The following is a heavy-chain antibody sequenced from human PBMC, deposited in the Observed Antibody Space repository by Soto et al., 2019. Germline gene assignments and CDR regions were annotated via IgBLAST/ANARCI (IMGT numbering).Heavy chain of an antibody. J-gene: IGHJ4*02. V-gene: IGHV3-30*18. Sequence: QVQLVESGGGVVQPGRSLRLSCAASGFTFSSYGMHWVRQAPGKGLEWVAVISDDGSNKYYADSVKGRFTISRDNSKNTLYLKMNSLRAEDTAVYYCAKYLRLLGNRYFDYWGQGTLVTVSS. CDR3: AKYLRLLGNRYFDY. D-gene: IGHD5-12*01. CDR1: GFTFSSYG. CDR2: ISDDGSNK.